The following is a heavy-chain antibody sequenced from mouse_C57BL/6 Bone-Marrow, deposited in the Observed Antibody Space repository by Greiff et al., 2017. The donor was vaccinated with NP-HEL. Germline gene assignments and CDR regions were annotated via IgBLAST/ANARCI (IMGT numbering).Heavy chain of an antibody. CDR3: TRRADY. CDR1: GYTFTSYW. Sequence: VQLKESGTVLARPGASVKMSCKTSGYTFTSYWMHWVKQRPGQGLEWIGAIYPGNSDTSYNQKFKGKANLTAVTSASTAYMELSSLTNEDSAVYYCTRRADYWGQGTTLTVSS. D-gene: IGHD3-3*01. V-gene: IGHV1-5*01. CDR2: IYPGNSDT. J-gene: IGHJ2*01.